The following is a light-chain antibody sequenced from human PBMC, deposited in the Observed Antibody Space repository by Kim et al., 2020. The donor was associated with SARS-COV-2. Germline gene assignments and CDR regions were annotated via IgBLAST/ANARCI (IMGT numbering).Light chain of an antibody. V-gene: IGLV6-57*04. J-gene: IGLJ3*02. CDR3: QSYDSSNPWV. CDR1: SGSIASNY. Sequence: NFMLTQPHSVSESPGKTVTISCTRSSGSIASNYVQWYQQRPGSAPTTVIYEDNQRPSGVPDRFSGSIDSSSNSASLTISGLKTEDEADYYCQSYDSSNPWVFGGETQLTVL. CDR2: EDN.